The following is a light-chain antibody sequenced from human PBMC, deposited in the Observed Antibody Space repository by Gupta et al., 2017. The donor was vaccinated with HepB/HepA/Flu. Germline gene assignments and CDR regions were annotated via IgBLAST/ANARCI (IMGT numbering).Light chain of an antibody. CDR1: EIIPNY. CDR2: GVS. V-gene: IGKV1-8*01. J-gene: IGKJ2*01. CDR3: QQEHSSPVP. Sequence: IRITQSPSSFSASTGDRVTITCRASEIIPNYLAWYQQKPGNAPNLLIFGVSTWKSGVPYRFSGSGSGTDFTLTISRRQSEDFANYYCQQEHSSPVPFGQGTQLDIK.